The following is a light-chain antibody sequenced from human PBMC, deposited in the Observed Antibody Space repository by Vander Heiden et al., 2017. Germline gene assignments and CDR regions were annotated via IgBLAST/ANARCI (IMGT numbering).Light chain of an antibody. V-gene: IGKV1-39*01. CDR1: QSISSY. CDR3: QQSYEIPYT. CDR2: AAS. J-gene: IGKJ2*01. Sequence: DIQMTQSPSSLSASVGDRVTITCQASQSISSYLNWYQQKPGKAPELLIFAASSLQGGVPSRFSGSGSGTDFTLSISSLQPEDFATYFCQQSYEIPYTFGQGTKLEIK.